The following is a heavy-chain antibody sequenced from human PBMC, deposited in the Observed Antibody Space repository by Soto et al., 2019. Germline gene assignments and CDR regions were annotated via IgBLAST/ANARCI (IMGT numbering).Heavy chain of an antibody. Sequence: ASVKVSCKASGGTFNSYGISWVRQAPGQGLDWMGVIIPLYGTVNYAQKSQGRVSITADESTSTAYMELSSLRSEDTAVYYCARDKAGYSSSWSRMDVWGQGTTVTVSS. V-gene: IGHV1-69*13. CDR2: IIPLYGTV. CDR3: ARDKAGYSSSWSRMDV. J-gene: IGHJ6*02. CDR1: GGTFNSYG. D-gene: IGHD6-13*01.